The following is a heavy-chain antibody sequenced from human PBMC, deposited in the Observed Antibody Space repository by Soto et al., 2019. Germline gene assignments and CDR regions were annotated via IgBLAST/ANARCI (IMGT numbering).Heavy chain of an antibody. Sequence: EVQLLESGGGLLQPGGSLRLSCSASGFTFNNYAMAWVRQAPGEGLEWVSGLSGSGATPYYADSVKGRFTISRDNSKNTRFLQMNSLGDEDTAVYFCAKAGYCTGVSCYFYYFDSWGQGTLVTVSS. J-gene: IGHJ4*02. V-gene: IGHV3-23*01. D-gene: IGHD2-15*01. CDR2: LSGSGATP. CDR3: AKAGYCTGVSCYFYYFDS. CDR1: GFTFNNYA.